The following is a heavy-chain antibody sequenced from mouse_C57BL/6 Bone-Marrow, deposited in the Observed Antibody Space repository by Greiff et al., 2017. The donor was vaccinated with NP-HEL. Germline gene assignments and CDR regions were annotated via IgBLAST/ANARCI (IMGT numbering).Heavy chain of an antibody. D-gene: IGHD2-2*01. Sequence: VQLQQSGAELVRPGTSVKMSCKASGYTFTNYWIGWAKQRPGHGLEWIGDIYPGGGYTKYNEKFKGKATMTADKSSSTAYMQFSSLTSEDSAIYYCALYGYDGGGAMDYWGQGPSVTVSS. J-gene: IGHJ4*01. CDR2: IYPGGGYT. V-gene: IGHV1-63*01. CDR1: GYTFTNYW. CDR3: ALYGYDGGGAMDY.